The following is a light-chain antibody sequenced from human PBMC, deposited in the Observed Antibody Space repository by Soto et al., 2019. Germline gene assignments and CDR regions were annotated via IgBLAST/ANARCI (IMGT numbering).Light chain of an antibody. CDR1: QSVTTL. CDR2: DAS. Sequence: EIVLTQSPATLSLSPGERATLSCRASQSVTTLLAWYQQKPGQPPRLLIQDASNRATGIPPRFSGSGSGTDFTLTISSLEPQDYAVYYCQQRSNWPRTFGQGTTVEIK. J-gene: IGKJ1*01. V-gene: IGKV3-11*01. CDR3: QQRSNWPRT.